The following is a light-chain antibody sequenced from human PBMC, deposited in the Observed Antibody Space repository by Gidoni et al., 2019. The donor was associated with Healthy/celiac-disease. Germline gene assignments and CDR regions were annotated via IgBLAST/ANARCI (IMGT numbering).Light chain of an antibody. J-gene: IGKJ2*01. CDR2: AAS. V-gene: IGKV1-39*01. CDR1: QSISSY. Sequence: DIQMTQSPSSLSASVGDRVTITCRASQSISSYLNWYQQKPGKAPKLLNYAASSLQSGVPSRFSGSGSGTDFTLTISSLQPEDFATYYCQQSYSTLYTFXQXTKLEIK. CDR3: QQSYSTLYT.